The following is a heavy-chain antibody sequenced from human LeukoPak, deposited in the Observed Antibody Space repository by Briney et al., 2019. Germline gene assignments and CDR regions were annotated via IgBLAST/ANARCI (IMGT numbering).Heavy chain of an antibody. Sequence: GGSLRLSCAASGFTVSSNYMSWVRQAAGEGLEWVSVIYSGGSTYSADSVKGRFTISRDSSKNTLYLQMNSLRAEDTAVYYCAREGSGGSCYSWGQGTLVTVSP. J-gene: IGHJ4*02. CDR2: IYSGGST. CDR1: GFTVSSNY. D-gene: IGHD2-15*01. V-gene: IGHV3-53*01. CDR3: AREGSGGSCYS.